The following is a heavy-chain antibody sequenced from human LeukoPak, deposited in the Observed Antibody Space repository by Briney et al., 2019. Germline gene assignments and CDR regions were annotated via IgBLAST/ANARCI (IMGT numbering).Heavy chain of an antibody. D-gene: IGHD2-15*01. Sequence: GGSLRLSCAASGFTFSSYSLNWVRQAPGKGLEWASFISSSSITIYYADSVKGRFTISRDNAEKSLYLQMNSLGAEDTAVYYCARDRGGSYSAIDYWGQGTLVTVSS. CDR1: GFTFSSYS. V-gene: IGHV3-48*04. CDR2: ISSSSITI. J-gene: IGHJ4*02. CDR3: ARDRGGSYSAIDY.